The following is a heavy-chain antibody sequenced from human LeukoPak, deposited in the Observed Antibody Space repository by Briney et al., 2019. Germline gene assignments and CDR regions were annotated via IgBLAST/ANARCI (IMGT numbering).Heavy chain of an antibody. J-gene: IGHJ4*02. V-gene: IGHV3-30*02. CDR2: IHYDGGNK. D-gene: IGHD5-12*01. CDR1: GFTFSNYG. CDR3: AKASYSGYDPIDS. Sequence: GGSLRLSCAASGFTFSNYGMHWVRQAPGKGLEWVAFIHYDGGNKYYTDSVKGRFAISRDISKNTLYLQMNSLRAEDTAVYFCAKASYSGYDPIDSWGQGTLVTVSS.